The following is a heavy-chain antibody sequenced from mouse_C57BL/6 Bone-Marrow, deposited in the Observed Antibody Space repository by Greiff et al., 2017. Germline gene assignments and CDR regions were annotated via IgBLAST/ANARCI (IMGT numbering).Heavy chain of an antibody. Sequence: EVKLVESGGGLVKPGGSLKLSCAASGFPFSSYAMSWVRQTPEKRLEWVATFSDGGSDTNYPDNVKGRFTISRDNAKNKLYLQMSSLKAEDTAMYYCARDGLVYYFDDWGKGTTLTVSS. D-gene: IGHD3-1*01. CDR1: GFPFSSYA. CDR3: ARDGLVYYFDD. J-gene: IGHJ2*01. V-gene: IGHV5-4*01. CDR2: FSDGGSDT.